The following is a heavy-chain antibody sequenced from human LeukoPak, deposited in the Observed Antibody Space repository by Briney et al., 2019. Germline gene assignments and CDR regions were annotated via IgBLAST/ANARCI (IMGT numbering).Heavy chain of an antibody. V-gene: IGHV3-48*03. D-gene: IGHD3-16*01. CDR1: GFTFSEYE. Sequence: GGSLRLSCAASGFTFSEYEMNWVRQAPGKGLEWVSYISYSGNTILYADSVKGRFTISRDNAKNTLYLQMNSLRADDTAVYFCVRDSYGEYYYYIDVWGKGTTVTVSS. CDR3: VRDSYGEYYYYIDV. CDR2: ISYSGNTI. J-gene: IGHJ6*03.